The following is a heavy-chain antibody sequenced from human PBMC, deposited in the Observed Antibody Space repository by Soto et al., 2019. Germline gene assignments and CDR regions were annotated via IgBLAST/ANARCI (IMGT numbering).Heavy chain of an antibody. Sequence: EVQLVESGGGLIQPGGSLRLSCEASGFTVSYFYMNWVRQAPGKGLEWVSVIYGGDSTYYADSVKGRFTTSRDSSKNTVYLQMNSLRAEDTAVYYCARVDSVDYYYGMDVWGQGTTVTVSS. V-gene: IGHV3-53*01. CDR1: GFTVSYFY. CDR3: ARVDSVDYYYGMDV. CDR2: IYGGDST. J-gene: IGHJ6*02. D-gene: IGHD2-15*01.